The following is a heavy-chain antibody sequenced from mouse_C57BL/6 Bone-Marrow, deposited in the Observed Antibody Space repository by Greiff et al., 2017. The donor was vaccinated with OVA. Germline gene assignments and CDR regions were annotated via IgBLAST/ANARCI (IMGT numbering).Heavy chain of an antibody. Sequence: EVKLLESGPGLVKPSQSLSLTCSVTGYSITSGYYWNWIRQFPGNKLEWMGYISYDGSNNYNPSLKNRISITRDTSKNQFFLKLNSVTTEDTATYYCAHYYEGYFDVWGTGTTVTVSS. CDR1: GYSITSGYY. D-gene: IGHD1-2*01. J-gene: IGHJ1*03. CDR3: AHYYEGYFDV. V-gene: IGHV3-6*01. CDR2: ISYDGSN.